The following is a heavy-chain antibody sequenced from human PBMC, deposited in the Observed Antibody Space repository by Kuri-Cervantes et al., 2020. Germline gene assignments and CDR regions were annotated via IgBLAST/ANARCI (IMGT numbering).Heavy chain of an antibody. CDR3: AKGGRRPTGIDYFYMDV. J-gene: IGHJ6*03. V-gene: IGHV3-23*01. Sequence: GESLKISCVASEFTFSNSAMSWVRQAPGKGLEWVSAIGTGGDTYYADSAKGRFTISRDNSKNTLFLQMNSVRAEDTAVYYCAKGGRRPTGIDYFYMDVWGKGTTVTVSS. CDR2: IGTGGDT. D-gene: IGHD1-1*01. CDR1: EFTFSNSA.